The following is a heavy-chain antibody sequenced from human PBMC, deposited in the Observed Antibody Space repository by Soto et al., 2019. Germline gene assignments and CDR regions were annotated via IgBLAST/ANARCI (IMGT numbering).Heavy chain of an antibody. V-gene: IGHV1-69*02. CDR2: IIPIPGIA. CDR3: AGGLYYGEYFRFYY. J-gene: IGHJ4*02. D-gene: IGHD4-17*01. Sequence: QVQLVQSGAEVKKPGSSVKVSCKASGGTFSSYTISWVRQAPGQGLEWMGRIIPIPGIANHAQKFRGRFTITADKSTSTAYMELSSLRSEDTAVYYCAGGLYYGEYFRFYYWGQGTLVTVSS. CDR1: GGTFSSYT.